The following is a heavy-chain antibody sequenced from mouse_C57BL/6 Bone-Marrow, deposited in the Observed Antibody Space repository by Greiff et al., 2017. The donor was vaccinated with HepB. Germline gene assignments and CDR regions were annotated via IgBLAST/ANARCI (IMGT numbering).Heavy chain of an antibody. CDR2: IDPSDSYT. Sequence: QVQLQQPGAELVKPGASVKLSCKASGYTFTSYWMQWVKQRPGQGLEWIGEIDPSDSYTNYNQKFKGKATLTVDTSSSTASMQLSSLTSEDSAVYYWARGGGLRLRAMDYWGQGTSVTVSS. CDR1: GYTFTSYW. CDR3: ARGGGLRLRAMDY. D-gene: IGHD3-2*02. V-gene: IGHV1-50*01. J-gene: IGHJ4*01.